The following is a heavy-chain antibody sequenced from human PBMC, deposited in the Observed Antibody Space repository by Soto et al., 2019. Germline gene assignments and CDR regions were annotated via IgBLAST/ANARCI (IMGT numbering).Heavy chain of an antibody. CDR3: ARVLTARTVTTSWFDP. Sequence: QVQLVQSGAEVKKPGSSVKVSCKASGGTFSSYTISWVRQAPGQGLEWMGRIIPILGIANYAQKFQGRVTITADKSTSTAYMELSSLRSDDTAVYYCARVLTARTVTTSWFDPWGQGTLVTVSS. J-gene: IGHJ5*02. CDR1: GGTFSSYT. V-gene: IGHV1-69*02. D-gene: IGHD4-17*01. CDR2: IIPILGIA.